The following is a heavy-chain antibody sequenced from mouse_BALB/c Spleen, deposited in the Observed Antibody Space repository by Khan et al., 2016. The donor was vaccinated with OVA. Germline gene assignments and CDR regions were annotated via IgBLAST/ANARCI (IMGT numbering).Heavy chain of an antibody. CDR1: GLNIKDTY. D-gene: IGHD6-1*01. Sequence: VRLQQSGAELVKSGATVKLSCTASGLNIKDTYMHWLKQWPEQGLEWIGKIDPPNGNTKYDQKLQGKATITADPSSHTAYLQLSSLTSEATAVYYCARRGRKWGQGTTLTVSS. J-gene: IGHJ2*01. V-gene: IGHV14-3*02. CDR2: IDPPNGNT. CDR3: ARRGRK.